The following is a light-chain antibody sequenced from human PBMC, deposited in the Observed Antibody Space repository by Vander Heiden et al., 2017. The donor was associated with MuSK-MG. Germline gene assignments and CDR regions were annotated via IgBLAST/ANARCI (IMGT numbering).Light chain of an antibody. CDR2: AAS. V-gene: IGKV1-39*01. J-gene: IGKJ4*01. Sequence: IQLTQSPSSLSASVGDRVTITCRASENIADYLNWYQQKPGKAPKLLIYAASSLQVGVPSRFSGSGSGTHFTLTISSLQPDDSATYYCQRSYTTVVTFGGGTKVEI. CDR3: QRSYTTVVT. CDR1: ENIADY.